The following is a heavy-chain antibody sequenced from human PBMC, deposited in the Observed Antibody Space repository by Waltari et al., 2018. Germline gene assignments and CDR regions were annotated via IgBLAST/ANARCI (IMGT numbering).Heavy chain of an antibody. V-gene: IGHV3-30*01. Sequence: QVQLVESGGGVVQPGRSLRLSCAASGFTFRSYAMHWVRPAPGKGLGWVAVISYDGSKKYYADSVKGRFTISRDNSKNTLYLQMNSLRAEDTAVYYCARDQASGIVAAALYYYYGMDVWGQGTTVTVSS. CDR3: ARDQASGIVAAALYYYYGMDV. D-gene: IGHD6-13*01. J-gene: IGHJ6*02. CDR2: ISYDGSKK. CDR1: GFTFRSYA.